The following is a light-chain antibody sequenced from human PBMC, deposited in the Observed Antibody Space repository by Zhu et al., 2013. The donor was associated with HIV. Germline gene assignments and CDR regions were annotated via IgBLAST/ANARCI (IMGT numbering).Light chain of an antibody. CDR1: ESVNTNY. J-gene: IGKJ1*01. CDR2: GTT. Sequence: IVLTQSPGTLSLSPGERATLSCRASESVNTNYLAWYQQKPGQSPRLLIYGTTSRANGIPDRFSGSGSGTDFTLTISRLEPEDFAVYYCQQYGSSPRTFGQGTKVEIK. CDR3: QQYGSSPRT. V-gene: IGKV3-20*01.